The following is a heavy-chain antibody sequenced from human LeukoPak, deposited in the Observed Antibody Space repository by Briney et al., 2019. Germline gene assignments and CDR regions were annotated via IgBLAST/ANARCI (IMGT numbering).Heavy chain of an antibody. V-gene: IGHV1-18*01. CDR1: GGTFSSYA. J-gene: IGHJ4*02. CDR3: ARDQWERSFFEY. Sequence: GASVKVSCKASGGTFSSYAISWVRQAPGQGLEWVGWISAHNGNTHYAQKLRDRVTMTTDTSTSTAYMELWSLRSDDTAVYYCARDQWERSFFEYWGQGTLVTVSS. CDR2: ISAHNGNT. D-gene: IGHD1-1*01.